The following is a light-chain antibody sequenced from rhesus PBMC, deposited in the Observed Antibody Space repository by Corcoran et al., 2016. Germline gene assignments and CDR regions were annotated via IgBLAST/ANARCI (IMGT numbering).Light chain of an antibody. J-gene: IGKJ1*01. Sequence: ETVVTQSPATLSLSPGERATLSCRASQSVGSNLAWYQQKPGQAPTLLNYHVFSRATGIPDRFSGSGSGTEFTLTISSLEPEDVGVYYCQQYNNYRTFGQGTKVEIK. CDR3: QQYNNYRT. V-gene: IGKV3-42*02. CDR2: HVF. CDR1: QSVGSN.